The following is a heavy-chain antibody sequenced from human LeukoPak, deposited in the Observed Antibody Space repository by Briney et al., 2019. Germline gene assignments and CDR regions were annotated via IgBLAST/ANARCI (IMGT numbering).Heavy chain of an antibody. Sequence: SVKVSRKASGGTFSSYAISWVRQAPGQGLEWMGGIIPIFGTANYAQKFQGRVTMTTDTSTSTAYMELRSLRSDDTAVYYCARGAVEMATTPLFDWGQGTLVTVSS. J-gene: IGHJ4*02. CDR2: IIPIFGTA. CDR1: GGTFSSYA. D-gene: IGHD5-24*01. CDR3: ARGAVEMATTPLFD. V-gene: IGHV1-69*05.